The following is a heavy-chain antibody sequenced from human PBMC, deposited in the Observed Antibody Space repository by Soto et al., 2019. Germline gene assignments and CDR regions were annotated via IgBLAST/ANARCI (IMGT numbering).Heavy chain of an antibody. CDR1: GFSLSTSGVG. J-gene: IGHJ6*02. CDR3: AHHGYYSYGMDV. CDR2: IFWDDDK. V-gene: IGHV2-5*02. Sequence: QISLKESGPTLVKPTQTLTLTCTFSGFSLSTSGVGVGWMRQPPGKALEGLALIFWDDDKRYSPSLKSRLTITKDTSKNQVVLTITNMDPVDTATYFCAHHGYYSYGMDVWGQGTTVTLSS.